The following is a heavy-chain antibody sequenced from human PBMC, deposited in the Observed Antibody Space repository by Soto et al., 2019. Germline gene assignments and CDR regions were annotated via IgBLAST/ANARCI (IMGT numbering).Heavy chain of an antibody. J-gene: IGHJ3*02. CDR2: ISGSGGST. Sequence: GGSLRLSCAASGFTFSSYAMSWVRQAPGKGLEWVSAISGSGGSTYYADSVKGRFTISRDNAKNSLYLQMNSLRAEDTALYYYAKANRLHDAIDIWGQGIMVTVSS. CDR3: AKANRLHDAIDI. V-gene: IGHV3-23*01. D-gene: IGHD4-4*01. CDR1: GFTFSSYA.